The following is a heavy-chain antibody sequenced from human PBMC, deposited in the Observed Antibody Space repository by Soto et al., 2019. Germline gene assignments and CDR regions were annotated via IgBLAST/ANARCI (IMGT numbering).Heavy chain of an antibody. CDR1: GGPIRSYNW. CDR2: IHHDGGT. Sequence: QVQLQESGPGLVEPAGTLSLTCAVSGGPIRSYNWWSWVRQPPGKGLEWIGEIHHDGGTNYNTSLKSRVTISVDNAKNHLSLNLNSVTAADAAIYYCARMHYASYAMDVWGPGTTVTVAS. CDR3: ARMHYASYAMDV. V-gene: IGHV4-4*02. J-gene: IGHJ6*02.